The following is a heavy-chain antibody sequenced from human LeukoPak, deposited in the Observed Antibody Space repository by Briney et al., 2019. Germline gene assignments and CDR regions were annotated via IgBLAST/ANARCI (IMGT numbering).Heavy chain of an antibody. D-gene: IGHD4-17*01. Sequence: GGSLRLSCAASGFTFSSYGMHWVRQAPGKGLEWVAFIRYDGSNKYYADSVKGRFTISRDNAKNSLYLQMNSLRVEDTAIYYCAKGDYGDSEANLDYWGQGTLVTVSS. CDR2: IRYDGSNK. J-gene: IGHJ4*02. CDR3: AKGDYGDSEANLDY. CDR1: GFTFSSYG. V-gene: IGHV3-30*02.